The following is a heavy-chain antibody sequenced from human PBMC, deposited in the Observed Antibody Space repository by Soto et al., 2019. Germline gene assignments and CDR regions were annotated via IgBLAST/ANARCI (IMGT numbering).Heavy chain of an antibody. Sequence: SQTLSLTCAIPGDSVSSNSAAWNWIRQSPSRGLERLGRTYYRSKWYNDYAVSVKSRITINPDTSKNQFSLQLNSVTPEDTAVYYCARGAYCSGGSCYWLFDPWGQGTLVTVSS. CDR1: GDSVSSNSAA. CDR3: ARGAYCSGGSCYWLFDP. V-gene: IGHV6-1*01. CDR2: TYYRSKWYN. J-gene: IGHJ5*02. D-gene: IGHD2-15*01.